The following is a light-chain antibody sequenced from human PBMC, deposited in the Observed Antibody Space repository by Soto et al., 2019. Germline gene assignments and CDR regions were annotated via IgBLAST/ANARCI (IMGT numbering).Light chain of an antibody. J-gene: IGLJ1*01. CDR2: EAS. CDR1: SSDVGGYNY. V-gene: IGLV2-14*01. CDR3: SSYTSSTAYV. Sequence: QSVLTQPASVSGSPGQSITISCTGTSSDVGGYNYVSWYQQHPGKAPKLMIYEASNRPSGVSNRFSGSKPGNTASLTISGLQAEDEADYYCSSYTSSTAYVFGTGTKVTVL.